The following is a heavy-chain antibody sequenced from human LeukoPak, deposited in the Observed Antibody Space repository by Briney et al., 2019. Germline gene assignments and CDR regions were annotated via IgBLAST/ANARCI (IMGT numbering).Heavy chain of an antibody. CDR1: GGSISSYY. CDR3: ARDPTPYYMDV. D-gene: IGHD2-15*01. J-gene: IGHJ6*03. V-gene: IGHV4-59*01. CDR2: IYYSGST. Sequence: SETLSLTCTVSGGSISSYYWSWIRQPPGKELEWIGYIYYSGSTNYNPSLKSRVTISVDTSKNQFSLKLSSVTAADTAVYYCARDPTPYYMDVWGKGTTVTVSS.